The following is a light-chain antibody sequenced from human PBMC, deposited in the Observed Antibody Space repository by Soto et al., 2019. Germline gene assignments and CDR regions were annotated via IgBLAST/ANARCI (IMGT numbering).Light chain of an antibody. Sequence: DIQMTQSPSSVSASVGDRVTISCRASQRISSWLAWYQQKPGKAPSLLIYSASTLYSGVPSRFSGSGSGTDFTLTISSLQPEDFATYYCQQANSFPPTFGPGTKVDIK. CDR2: SAS. CDR3: QQANSFPPT. CDR1: QRISSW. V-gene: IGKV1-12*01. J-gene: IGKJ3*01.